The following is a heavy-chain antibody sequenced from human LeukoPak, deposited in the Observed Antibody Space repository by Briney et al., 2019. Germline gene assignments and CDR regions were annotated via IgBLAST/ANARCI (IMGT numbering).Heavy chain of an antibody. CDR1: GGSFSGYY. CDR3: ARVALTMIWV. CDR2: INHSGST. Sequence: SETLSLTCAVYGGSFSGYYWSWIRQPPGKGLEWIGEINHSGSTNYNPSLKSRVTISLDTSKNHFSLKLSSVTAADTAVYYCARVALTMIWVWGQGTLVTVSS. V-gene: IGHV4-34*01. D-gene: IGHD3-22*01. J-gene: IGHJ4*02.